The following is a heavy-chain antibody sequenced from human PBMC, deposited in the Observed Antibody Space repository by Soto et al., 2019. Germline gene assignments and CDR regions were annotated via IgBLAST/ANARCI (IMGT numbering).Heavy chain of an antibody. CDR2: IYYSGTT. D-gene: IGHD3-22*01. J-gene: IGHJ4*02. CDR1: GASIGGSGFY. V-gene: IGHV4-31*03. Sequence: PSQTLSLTXTVSGASIGGSGFYWSWIRQHPVKGLGGMGYIYYSGTTYYDPSLKSRVAMSLETSNRQFSLKLNSVTAADTAVYYCAREFSHDGSGYFHFDFGGQGILVPVSS. CDR3: AREFSHDGSGYFHFDF.